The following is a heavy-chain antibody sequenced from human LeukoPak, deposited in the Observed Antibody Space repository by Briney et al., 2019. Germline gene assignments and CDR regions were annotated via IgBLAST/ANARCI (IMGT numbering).Heavy chain of an antibody. CDR1: GGSFSGYY. D-gene: IGHD2-21*02. CDR3: ARSPGSLTNWFDP. V-gene: IGHV4-34*01. J-gene: IGHJ5*02. CDR2: INHSGST. Sequence: SETLSLTCAVYGGSFSGYYWSWIRQPPGKGLEWIGEINHSGSTNYNPSLKSRVTISVDTSKNQLSLKLSSVTAADTAVYYCARSPGSLTNWFDPWGQGTLVTVSS.